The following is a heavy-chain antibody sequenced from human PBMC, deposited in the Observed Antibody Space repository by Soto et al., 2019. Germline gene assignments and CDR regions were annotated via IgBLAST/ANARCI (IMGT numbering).Heavy chain of an antibody. Sequence: PGGSLRLSCAASGFSFSDHAMHWVRRAPGKGLEWVALVAHDGITKYYAGSVKGRFTVSSDKSTNTLFLQMDSLDTEDTAVYYCARVKLAGRGGFDYWGLGTLVTVSS. CDR3: ARVKLAGRGGFDY. CDR2: VAHDGITK. CDR1: GFSFSDHA. D-gene: IGHD2-15*01. J-gene: IGHJ4*02. V-gene: IGHV3-30-3*01.